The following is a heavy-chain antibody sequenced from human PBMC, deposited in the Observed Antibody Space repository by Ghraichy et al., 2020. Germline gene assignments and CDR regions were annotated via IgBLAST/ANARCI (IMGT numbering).Heavy chain of an antibody. CDR1: GGSFSGYY. D-gene: IGHD5-12*01. V-gene: IGHV4-34*01. Sequence: SETLFLTCAGYGGSFSGYYWSWIRQPPGKGLEWIGEINHSGSTNYNPSLKSRVTISVDTSKNQFSLKLSAVTAADTAVYYCARGLGVATIGGFDYWGQGTLDTVSS. CDR3: ARGLGVATIGGFDY. CDR2: INHSGST. J-gene: IGHJ4*02.